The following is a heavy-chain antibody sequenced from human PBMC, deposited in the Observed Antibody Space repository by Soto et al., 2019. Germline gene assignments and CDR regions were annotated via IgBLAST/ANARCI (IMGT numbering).Heavy chain of an antibody. CDR1: GFTFSDHY. CDR3: AREAPYYYYGMDA. Sequence: PGGSLRLSCEASGFTFSDHYMDWVRQAPGKGLEWVGRTRNKANSYTTEYAASVKGRFTISRDDSKNSLYLQMNSLKTEDTAVYYCAREAPYYYYGMDAWGQGTTVTVSS. J-gene: IGHJ6*02. V-gene: IGHV3-72*01. CDR2: TRNKANSYTT.